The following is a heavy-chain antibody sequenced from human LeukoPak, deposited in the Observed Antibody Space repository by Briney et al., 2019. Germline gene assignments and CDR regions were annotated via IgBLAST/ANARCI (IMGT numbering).Heavy chain of an antibody. CDR3: ARENGGGVVDY. Sequence: SQTLSLTCTVSGGSISSGSYYWSWIRQPAGKGLEWIGRIYTSGSTNYNSSLKSRVTISVDTSKNQFSLKLSSVTAADTAVYYCARENGGGVVDYWGQGTLVTVSS. V-gene: IGHV4-61*02. CDR1: GGSISSGSYY. CDR2: IYTSGST. J-gene: IGHJ4*02. D-gene: IGHD2-8*02.